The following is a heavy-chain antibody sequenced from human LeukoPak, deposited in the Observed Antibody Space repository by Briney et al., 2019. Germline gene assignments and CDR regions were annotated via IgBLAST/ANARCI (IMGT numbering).Heavy chain of an antibody. Sequence: SVKFFYKASGGTFSSFAISWVRQAPGKGLEGMGGIIPIFGTANYAQKFQGRVTITADESASTAYMELSSLRSEDTAVYYCARDSRQWLGSGFDYWGQGTLVTVSS. D-gene: IGHD6-19*01. V-gene: IGHV1-69*13. CDR1: GGTFSSFA. CDR2: IIPIFGTA. J-gene: IGHJ4*02. CDR3: ARDSRQWLGSGFDY.